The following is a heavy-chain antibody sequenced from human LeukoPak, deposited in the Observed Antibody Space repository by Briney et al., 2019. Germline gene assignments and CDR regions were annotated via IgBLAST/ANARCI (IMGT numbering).Heavy chain of an antibody. Sequence: PSETLSLTCNVSGYSISSGDYYWTWIRQPAGKGLEWIGRVDLGGTTSYNPSLISRVTVSVDPSKNRFSLSLTSVTAADTATYYCAREGAYCSGTDCFATTVDAWGPGARVTVSS. V-gene: IGHV4-61*02. CDR1: GYSISSGDYY. CDR3: AREGAYCSGTDCFATTVDA. D-gene: IGHD2-2*01. CDR2: VDLGGTT. J-gene: IGHJ5*02.